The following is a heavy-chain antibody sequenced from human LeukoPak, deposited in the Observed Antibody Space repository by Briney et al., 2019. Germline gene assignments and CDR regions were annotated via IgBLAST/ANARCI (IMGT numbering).Heavy chain of an antibody. J-gene: IGHJ4*02. D-gene: IGHD7-27*01. CDR3: ARGLTGAIPFDY. Sequence: SETLSLTCAVSGGSISSGGYSWSWIRQPPGKGLEWIGYIYHSGSTYYNPSLKSRVTISVDRSKNQFSLKLSSVTAADTAVYYCARGLTGAIPFDYWGQGTLVTVSS. CDR1: GGSISSGGYS. CDR2: IYHSGST. V-gene: IGHV4-30-2*01.